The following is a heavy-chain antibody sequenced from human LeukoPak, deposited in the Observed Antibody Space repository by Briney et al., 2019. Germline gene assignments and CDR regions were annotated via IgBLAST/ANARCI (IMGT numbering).Heavy chain of an antibody. CDR3: ARHLAVAGIVD. J-gene: IGHJ3*01. D-gene: IGHD6-19*01. CDR1: GGSISSYY. CDR2: IYYSGST. Sequence: KSSETLSLTCTVSGGSISSYYWSWIRQPPGKGLEWIGYIYYSGSTNYNPSLKSRVTISVDTSKNQFSLKLSSVTAADTAVYYCARHLAVAGIVDWGQGTMVTVSS. V-gene: IGHV4-59*08.